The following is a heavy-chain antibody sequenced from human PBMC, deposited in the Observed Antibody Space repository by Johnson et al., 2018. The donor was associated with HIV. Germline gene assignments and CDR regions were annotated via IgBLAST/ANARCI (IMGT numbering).Heavy chain of an antibody. J-gene: IGHJ3*01. CDR3: AKDDNLGVWYSDAFDV. D-gene: IGHD6-19*01. CDR1: GFTVSSSY. CDR2: IYSGGST. Sequence: VQLVESGGDLVQPGGSLRLSCAASGFTVSSSYMSWVRQAPGKGLEWVSVIYSGGSTYYADSVKGRFTISRDNSKNTLYLHMKSLRPEDTSIYYCAKDDNLGVWYSDAFDVRGQGTVVTVSS. V-gene: IGHV3-66*02.